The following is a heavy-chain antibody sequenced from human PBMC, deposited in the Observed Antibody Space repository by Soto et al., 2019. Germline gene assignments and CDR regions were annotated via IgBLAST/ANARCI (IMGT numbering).Heavy chain of an antibody. V-gene: IGHV4-59*08. Sequence: SETLSLTCTVSGGSISSYYWSWIRQPPGKGLEWIGYIYYSGSTNYNPSLKSRVTISVDTSKNQFSLKLSSVTAADMAVYYCARQENSGSAPPLYLFDYWGQGTLVTVSS. CDR1: GGSISSYY. CDR2: IYYSGST. J-gene: IGHJ4*02. D-gene: IGHD1-26*01. CDR3: ARQENSGSAPPLYLFDY.